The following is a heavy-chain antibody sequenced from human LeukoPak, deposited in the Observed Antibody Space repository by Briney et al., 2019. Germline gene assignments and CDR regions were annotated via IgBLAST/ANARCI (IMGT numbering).Heavy chain of an antibody. V-gene: IGHV5-51*01. CDR2: IYPGDSDT. D-gene: IGHD6-19*01. CDR1: GYTFTSYW. J-gene: IGHJ4*02. Sequence: GESLKISCKGSGYTFTSYWIGWVRQMPGKGLEWMGIIYPGDSDTKYSPSFQGQVTISADKSISTAYLQWSSLMASDTAIYYCARLIAVTPLGYFDYWGQGTLVTDSS. CDR3: ARLIAVTPLGYFDY.